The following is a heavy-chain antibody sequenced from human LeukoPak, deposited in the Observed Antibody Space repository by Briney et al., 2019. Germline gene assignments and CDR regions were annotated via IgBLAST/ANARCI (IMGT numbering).Heavy chain of an antibody. CDR2: ISSSGSTI. Sequence: VGSLRLSCAASGFTFSSYEMNWVRQAPRKGLEWVSYISSSGSTIYYADSVKGRFTISRDNAKNSLYLQMDSLRAEDTAVYYCANLGANYYFDYWAQGPLVTVSS. V-gene: IGHV3-48*03. D-gene: IGHD4/OR15-4a*01. CDR3: ANLGANYYFDY. CDR1: GFTFSSYE. J-gene: IGHJ4*02.